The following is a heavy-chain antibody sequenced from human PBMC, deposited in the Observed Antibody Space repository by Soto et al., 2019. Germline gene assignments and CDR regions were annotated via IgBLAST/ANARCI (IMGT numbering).Heavy chain of an antibody. V-gene: IGHV3-15*01. CDR2: INTKTDGGTT. Sequence: GESLKISCAASGFTFTNAWMSWVRQAPGKGLEWVGRINTKTDGGTTDSAAPVKGRFTISRDDSKNMLYLQMNSLKTEDTAVYYCTTYYDILTGSDYFYYWGQGTLVTVSS. CDR3: TTYYDILTGSDYFYY. CDR1: GFTFTNAW. J-gene: IGHJ4*02. D-gene: IGHD3-9*01.